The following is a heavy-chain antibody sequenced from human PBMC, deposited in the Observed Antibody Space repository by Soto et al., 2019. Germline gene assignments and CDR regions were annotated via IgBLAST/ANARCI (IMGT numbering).Heavy chain of an antibody. CDR1: GYIFTSYS. CDR2: ISTFNGNT. Sequence: ASVKVSCKASGYIFTSYSINWVRQAPGQGLEWMGWISTFNGNTNYAQKVRGRVTMTADTSTSTAYMELRSLRSDDRAVYFCARGERGSSSWYFDYWGQGTLVTVSS. J-gene: IGHJ4*02. CDR3: ARGERGSSSWYFDY. V-gene: IGHV1-18*01. D-gene: IGHD6-13*01.